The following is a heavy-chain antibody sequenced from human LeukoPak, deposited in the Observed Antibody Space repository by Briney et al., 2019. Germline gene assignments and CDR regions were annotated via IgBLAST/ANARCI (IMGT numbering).Heavy chain of an antibody. V-gene: IGHV4-59*01. D-gene: IGHD3-10*01. Sequence: SETLSLNCTVSGGSISSYYWSWIRQPPGKGLEWIGYIYYSGSTNYNPSLKSRVTISVDTSKNQFSLKLSSMTAADTAVYYCARVVVRGVWSLGYWGQGTLVTVSS. CDR2: IYYSGST. CDR3: ARVVVRGVWSLGY. CDR1: GGSISSYY. J-gene: IGHJ4*02.